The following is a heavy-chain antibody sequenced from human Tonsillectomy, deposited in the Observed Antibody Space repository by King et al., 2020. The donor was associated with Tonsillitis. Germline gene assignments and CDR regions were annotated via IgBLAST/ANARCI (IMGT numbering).Heavy chain of an antibody. V-gene: IGHV5-51*01. Sequence: VQLVESGAEVKKPGESLKISCKGSGYIFTSYWIGWVLQMPGKGLEWVGIIYPVDSDTRYSPSFQGQVTISPEKSITTAYLQWSSLKASDTAMYYWARLAGNIAAAGTHWYFDPWGRGTLVTVSS. D-gene: IGHD6-13*01. CDR3: ARLAGNIAAAGTHWYFDP. J-gene: IGHJ2*01. CDR2: IYPVDSDT. CDR1: GYIFTSYW.